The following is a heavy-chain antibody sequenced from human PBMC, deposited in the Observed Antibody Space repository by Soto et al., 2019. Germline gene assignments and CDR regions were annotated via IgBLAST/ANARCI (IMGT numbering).Heavy chain of an antibody. CDR1: GYTFTSYY. V-gene: IGHV1-46*01. J-gene: IGHJ6*02. D-gene: IGHD6-13*01. CDR3: ATDSLGSSWYPHYYYGMDV. CDR2: IDPSGGGT. Sequence: ASVKVSCKASGYTFTSYYMHWVRQAPGQGLEWMGIIDPSGGGTSYAQKFQGRLTMTRDTSTSTVYMELSSLRSEDTAVYYCATDSLGSSWYPHYYYGMDVWGQGTTVTVSS.